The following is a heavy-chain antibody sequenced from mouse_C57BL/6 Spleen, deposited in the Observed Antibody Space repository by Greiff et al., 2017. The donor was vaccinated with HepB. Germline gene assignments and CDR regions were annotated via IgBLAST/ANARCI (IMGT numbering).Heavy chain of an antibody. CDR3: TRGNYDGSGGEVYFDY. V-gene: IGHV1-15*01. Sequence: VQLQQSGAELVRPGASVTLSCKASGYTFTDYEMHWVKQTPVHGLEWIGAIDPETGGTAYNQKFKGKAILTADKSSSTAYMELRSLTSEDSAVYYCTRGNYDGSGGEVYFDYWGQGTTLTVSS. D-gene: IGHD1-1*01. J-gene: IGHJ2*01. CDR2: IDPETGGT. CDR1: GYTFTDYE.